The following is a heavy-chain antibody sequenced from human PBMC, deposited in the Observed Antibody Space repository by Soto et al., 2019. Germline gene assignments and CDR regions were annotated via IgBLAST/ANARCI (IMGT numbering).Heavy chain of an antibody. CDR1: GGTLSSYT. J-gene: IGHJ4*02. CDR3: ARDLSSDYPLDY. Sequence: QVQLVQSGAEVKKPGSSVKVSCKASGGTLSSYTITWVRQAPGQRLEWMGRIIPILGIANYAQKFQGRVTITADKSTSTAYMELTSLTSEDTAMYYCARDLSSDYPLDYWGQGTLVTVSS. D-gene: IGHD3-22*01. V-gene: IGHV1-69*08. CDR2: IIPILGIA.